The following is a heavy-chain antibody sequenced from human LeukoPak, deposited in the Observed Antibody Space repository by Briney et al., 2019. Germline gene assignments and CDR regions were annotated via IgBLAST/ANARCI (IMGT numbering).Heavy chain of an antibody. D-gene: IGHD6-19*01. CDR1: GGSISSSSYY. V-gene: IGHV4-39*07. CDR2: IYYSGST. J-gene: IGHJ6*02. CDR3: ARDPGLAVVLPTYGMDV. Sequence: SETLSLTCTVSGGSISSSSYYWGWIRQPPGKGLEWIGSIYYSGSTYYNPSLKSRVTISVDTSKNQFSLKLSSVTAADTAVYYCARDPGLAVVLPTYGMDVWGQGTMVTVSS.